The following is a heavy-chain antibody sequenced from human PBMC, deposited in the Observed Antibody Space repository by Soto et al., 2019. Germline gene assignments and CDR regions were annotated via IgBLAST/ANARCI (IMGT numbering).Heavy chain of an antibody. Sequence: PSETLSLTCTVSGGSISSYCWSWIRQPPGKGLEWIGYIYYSGSTYYNPSLKSRVTISVDRSKNQFSLKLSSVTAADTAVYYCARGNVVAIDYWGQGTLVTVSS. CDR1: GGSISSYC. V-gene: IGHV4-59*12. D-gene: IGHD2-21*01. J-gene: IGHJ4*02. CDR3: ARGNVVAIDY. CDR2: IYYSGST.